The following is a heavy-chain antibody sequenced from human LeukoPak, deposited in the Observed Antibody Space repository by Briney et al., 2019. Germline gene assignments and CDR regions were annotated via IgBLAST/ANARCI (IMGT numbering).Heavy chain of an antibody. D-gene: IGHD3-3*01. V-gene: IGHV4-39*07. CDR2: IYYSGST. CDR3: ARERGLGDEGGITIFGVVTNWFDP. J-gene: IGHJ5*02. Sequence: SEALSLTCTVSGGSISSSSYYWGWIRQPPGKGLEWIGSIYYSGSTYYNPSLKSRVTISVDTSKNQFSLKLSSVTAADTAVYYCARERGLGDEGGITIFGVVTNWFDPWGQGTLVTVSS. CDR1: GGSISSSSYY.